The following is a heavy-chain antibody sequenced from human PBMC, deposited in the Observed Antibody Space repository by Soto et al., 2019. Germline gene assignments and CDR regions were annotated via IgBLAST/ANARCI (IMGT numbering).Heavy chain of an antibody. V-gene: IGHV4-61*01. J-gene: IGHJ4*02. D-gene: IGHD3-22*01. CDR2: FYYTGST. Sequence: SETLSLTCTVSGGSVSSGNYYWSWIRQPPGKGLEWIGYFYYTGSTNYNPSLKSRVTISIDASKNQFSLRLSSVTAADTAAYYCARSMHYSDGSNYSPFDYWGQGTLVTVSS. CDR3: ARSMHYSDGSNYSPFDY. CDR1: GGSVSSGNYY.